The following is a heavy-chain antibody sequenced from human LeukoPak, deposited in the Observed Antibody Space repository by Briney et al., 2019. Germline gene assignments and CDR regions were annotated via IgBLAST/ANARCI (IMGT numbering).Heavy chain of an antibody. CDR3: ARDHRGYGDYYYYYYMDV. Sequence: GGSLRLSCAASGFTFSSYWMHWVRQAPGKGLVWVSRINTDGSSTSYVDSVKGRFTISRDNAKNTLYLQMNSLRAEDTAVYYCARDHRGYGDYYYYYYMDVWGKGTTVTIPS. J-gene: IGHJ6*03. V-gene: IGHV3-74*01. D-gene: IGHD4-17*01. CDR1: GFTFSSYW. CDR2: INTDGSST.